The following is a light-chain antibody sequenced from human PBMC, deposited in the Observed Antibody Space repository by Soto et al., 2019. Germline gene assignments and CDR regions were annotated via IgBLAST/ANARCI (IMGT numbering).Light chain of an antibody. J-gene: IGKJ5*01. V-gene: IGKV3-15*01. CDR3: QLLNNWPRP. Sequence: ELATPPSTAALSVSSGERATLSCRASQSVSSNLAWYQQKPGQAPRLLFYGASTRATGIPARFSGSGSGTEFTLTISTLQSEEFAVYYSQLLNNWPRPFGQGTRVEIK. CDR2: GAS. CDR1: QSVSSN.